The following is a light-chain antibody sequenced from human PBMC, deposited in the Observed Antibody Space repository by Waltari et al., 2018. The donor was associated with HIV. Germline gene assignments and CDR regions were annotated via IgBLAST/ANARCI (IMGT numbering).Light chain of an antibody. Sequence: SSELTQPPSVSVSPGQTARITCAGDALPKKYAYWYQQRSGQAPVLVIYEDSKRPSGIPERFSGSSSGTMVTLTISGAQVEDEADYYCYSTDITSHQRVFGGGTKLTVL. J-gene: IGLJ3*02. CDR2: EDS. CDR1: ALPKKY. V-gene: IGLV3-10*01. CDR3: YSTDITSHQRV.